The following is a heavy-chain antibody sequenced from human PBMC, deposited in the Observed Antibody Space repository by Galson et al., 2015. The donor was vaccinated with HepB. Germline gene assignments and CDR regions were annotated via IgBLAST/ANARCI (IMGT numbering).Heavy chain of an antibody. CDR1: GFTFSSYA. D-gene: IGHD3-10*01. J-gene: IGHJ6*02. V-gene: IGHV3-30-3*01. CDR2: ISYDGSNK. CDR3: ARDRPTRGLPYGSGPQRLYGMDV. Sequence: SLRLSCAASGFTFSSYAMHWVRQAPGKGLEWVAVISYDGSNKYYADSVKGRFTISGDNSKNTLYLQMNSLRAEDTAVYYCARDRPTRGLPYGSGPQRLYGMDVWGQGTTVTVSS.